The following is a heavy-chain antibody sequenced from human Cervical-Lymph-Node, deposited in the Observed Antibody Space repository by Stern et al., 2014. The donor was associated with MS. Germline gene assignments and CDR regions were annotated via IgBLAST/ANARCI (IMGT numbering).Heavy chain of an antibody. Sequence: QVQLVQSGAEVKEPGASVKVSCKASGYTFTNYDINWVRQATGQGLEWMGWMNPNSGNTGSAQRFQDRVTMTRDTSIRTAYMELSSLRSEDTAIYYCARGFMGATQGGVDHWGQGTLVTVPS. CDR2: MNPNSGNT. J-gene: IGHJ4*02. D-gene: IGHD1-26*01. V-gene: IGHV1-8*01. CDR3: ARGFMGATQGGVDH. CDR1: GYTFTNYD.